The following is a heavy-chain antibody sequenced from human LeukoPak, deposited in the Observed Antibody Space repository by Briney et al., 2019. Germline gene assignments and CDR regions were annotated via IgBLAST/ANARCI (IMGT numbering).Heavy chain of an antibody. CDR1: GFTFSSYA. Sequence: GGSLRLSCSASGFTFSSYAMHWVRQAPGKGLEYVSAISSNGGSTYYADSVKGRFTISRDNAKKSLYLEMSSLRAEDTAVYYCARDGSFWSGFHAFDLWGQGTVVTVSS. CDR3: ARDGSFWSGFHAFDL. CDR2: ISSNGGST. J-gene: IGHJ3*01. V-gene: IGHV3-64*04. D-gene: IGHD3-3*01.